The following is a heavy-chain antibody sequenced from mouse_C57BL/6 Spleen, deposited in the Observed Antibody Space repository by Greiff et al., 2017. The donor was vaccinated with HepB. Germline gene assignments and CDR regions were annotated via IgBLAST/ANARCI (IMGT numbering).Heavy chain of an antibody. V-gene: IGHV1-69*01. J-gene: IGHJ2*01. CDR2: IDPPDSYT. CDR3: ARRRAAGYFYFDY. D-gene: IGHD2-3*01. Sequence: QVQLQQPGAELVMPGASVKLSCKASGYTFTSYWMHWVKQRPGQGLEWIGEIDPPDSYTNYNQKFKGKSTLTVDKSSSTAYMQLSSLTSEDSAVYYCARRRAAGYFYFDYWGQGTTLTVSS. CDR1: GYTFTSYW.